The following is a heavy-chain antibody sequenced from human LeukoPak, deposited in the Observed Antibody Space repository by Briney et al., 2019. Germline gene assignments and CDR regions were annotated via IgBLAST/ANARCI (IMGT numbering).Heavy chain of an antibody. CDR3: ARTYHYDRSGYYDNWFDP. V-gene: IGHV3-30-3*01. Sequence: GGSLRLSCAASGFTFSTYTMHWVRQAPGKGLEWIALLSYDGSNDYYADSVKGRFTISRDNSKNTLYLQMESLRADDTAVYYCARTYHYDRSGYYDNWFDPWGLGTLVTVAS. J-gene: IGHJ5*02. CDR1: GFTFSTYT. CDR2: LSYDGSND. D-gene: IGHD3-22*01.